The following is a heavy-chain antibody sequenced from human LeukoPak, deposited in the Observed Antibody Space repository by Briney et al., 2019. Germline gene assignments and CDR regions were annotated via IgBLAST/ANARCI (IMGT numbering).Heavy chain of an antibody. CDR1: GFTFSDYY. V-gene: IGHV3-11*01. J-gene: IGHJ4*02. D-gene: IGHD4-17*01. CDR3: ARVGFYGDYYFDY. Sequence: GGSLRLSCAASGFTFSDYYMSWVRQAPGKGLEWVSYISSSGSTIYYADSVKGRFTISRDNAKNSLYLQMNSLRAEDTAVYYCARVGFYGDYYFDYWGQGTLVTVSS. CDR2: ISSSGSTI.